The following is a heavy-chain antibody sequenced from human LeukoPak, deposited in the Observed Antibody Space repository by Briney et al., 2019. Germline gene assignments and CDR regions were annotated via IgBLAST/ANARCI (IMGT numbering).Heavy chain of an antibody. CDR3: ARAATVTSPFDY. J-gene: IGHJ4*02. D-gene: IGHD4-17*01. CDR1: GFTFSDYY. CDR2: ISRSSSTM. V-gene: IGHV3-11*04. Sequence: GGSLRLSCAASGFTFSDYYMSWIRQAPGKGLEWLSYISRSSSTMYYADSVKGRFTISRDNAKNSLYLQMTSLRDDDTAVYYCARAATVTSPFDYWGQGTLITVSS.